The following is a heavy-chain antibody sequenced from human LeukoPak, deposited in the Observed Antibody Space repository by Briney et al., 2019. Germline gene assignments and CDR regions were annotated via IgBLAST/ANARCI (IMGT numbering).Heavy chain of an antibody. CDR1: GFTFSSYS. D-gene: IGHD2-8*02. CDR3: ARDDPVVYATYDH. J-gene: IGHJ4*02. V-gene: IGHV3-21*01. CDR2: ISSSSSYI. Sequence: GGSLRLSCAASGFTFSSYSMNWVRQAPGKGLEWVSSISSSSSYIYYADSVKGRFTISRDNAKNSLYLQMNSLRAEDTAVYYCARDDPVVYATYDHWGQGTLVTVSS.